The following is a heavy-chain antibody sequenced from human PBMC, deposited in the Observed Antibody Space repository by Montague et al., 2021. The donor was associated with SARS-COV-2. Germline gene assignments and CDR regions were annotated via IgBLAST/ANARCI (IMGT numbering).Heavy chain of an antibody. CDR1: VFTVSNSA. V-gene: IGHV3-23*01. D-gene: IGHD3-10*01. Sequence: SRRISCAAYVFTVSNSAMTWVRQAPGKGLEWVSGSSGSDGGTHYSDSVKVLFTISRDNSKNVLYLQMNSLRAEDAALYYCAKDSYYYGLGYGMDVWGQGTTVTVSS. CDR2: SSGSDGGT. J-gene: IGHJ6*02. CDR3: AKDSYYYGLGYGMDV.